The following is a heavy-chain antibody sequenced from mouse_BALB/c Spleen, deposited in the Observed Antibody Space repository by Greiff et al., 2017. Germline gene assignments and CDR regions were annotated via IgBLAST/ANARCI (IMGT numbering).Heavy chain of an antibody. CDR3: ARGEHYYGSSYGYYAMDY. V-gene: IGHV1-80*01. CDR1: GYAFSSYW. Sequence: QVQLKESGAELVRPGSSVKISCKASGYAFSSYWMNWVKQRPGQGLEWIGQIYPGDGDTNYNGKFKGKATLTADKSSSTAYMQLSSLTSEDSAVYFCARGEHYYGSSYGYYAMDYWGQGTSVTVSS. D-gene: IGHD1-1*01. CDR2: IYPGDGDT. J-gene: IGHJ4*01.